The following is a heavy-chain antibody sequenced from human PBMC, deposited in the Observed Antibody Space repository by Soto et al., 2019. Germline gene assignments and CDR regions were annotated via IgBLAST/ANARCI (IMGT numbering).Heavy chain of an antibody. D-gene: IGHD1-26*01. CDR3: ARLSGAWDYYYGMDV. Sequence: GESLKISCKGSGYSFTSYWISWVRQMPGKGLEWMGRIDPSDSYTNYSPSFQGHVTISADKSISTVYLQWSSLKASDTAMYYCARLSGAWDYYYGMDVWGQGTTVTVSS. CDR1: GYSFTSYW. CDR2: IDPSDSYT. V-gene: IGHV5-10-1*01. J-gene: IGHJ6*02.